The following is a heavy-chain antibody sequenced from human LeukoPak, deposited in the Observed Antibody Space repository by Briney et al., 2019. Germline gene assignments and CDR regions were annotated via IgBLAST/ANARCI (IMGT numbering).Heavy chain of an antibody. D-gene: IGHD6-6*01. CDR1: GGSISSYY. CDR2: IYYSGST. Sequence: KLLETLSLTCTVSGGSISSYYWSWIRQPPGKGLEWIGYIYYSGSTNYNPSLKSRVTISVDTSRNQFSLKLSSVTAADTAVYYCAAAYNSRSAGLDYWGQGTLVTVSS. V-gene: IGHV4-59*01. J-gene: IGHJ4*02. CDR3: AAAYNSRSAGLDY.